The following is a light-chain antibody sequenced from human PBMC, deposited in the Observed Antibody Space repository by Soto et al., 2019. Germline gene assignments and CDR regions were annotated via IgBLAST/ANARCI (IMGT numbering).Light chain of an antibody. V-gene: IGLV2-14*03. CDR3: SSYTNRNTLV. Sequence: QSALTQPASVYGSPGQSITISCNGTSSDVGGYNFVSWYQQHPGKAPKLMIYDVTNRPSGVSNRFSGSKSGNTASLTISGLQAEDEADYYCSSYTNRNTLVFGGGTKLTVL. CDR2: DVT. CDR1: SSDVGGYNF. J-gene: IGLJ2*01.